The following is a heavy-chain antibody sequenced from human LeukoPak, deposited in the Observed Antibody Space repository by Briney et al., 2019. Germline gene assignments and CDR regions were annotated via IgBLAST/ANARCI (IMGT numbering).Heavy chain of an antibody. V-gene: IGHV4-31*03. Sequence: SQTLSLTCTVSGGSISSGGYYWSWIRQPPGKGLEWIGYIYYSGSTYYNPSLKSRVTISADTSKNQFSLKLSSVTAADTAVYYCAREGLIQLFDYWGQGTLVTVSS. CDR1: GGSISSGGYY. D-gene: IGHD5-18*01. CDR2: IYYSGST. CDR3: AREGLIQLFDY. J-gene: IGHJ4*02.